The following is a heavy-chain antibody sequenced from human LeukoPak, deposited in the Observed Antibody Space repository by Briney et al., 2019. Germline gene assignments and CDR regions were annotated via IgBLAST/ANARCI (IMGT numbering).Heavy chain of an antibody. V-gene: IGHV3-11*01. CDR2: IGRSHNAI. CDR1: GFTFSDYY. CDR3: PRAID. Sequence: GGSLRLSCAASGFTFSDYYMSWIRQAPGKGVEGVSYIGRSHNAIGYADSVKGPFTDSRDNAKSKLYLQLNSLRAEDTAVYYCPRAIDWGRGTLVTVSS. J-gene: IGHJ4*02.